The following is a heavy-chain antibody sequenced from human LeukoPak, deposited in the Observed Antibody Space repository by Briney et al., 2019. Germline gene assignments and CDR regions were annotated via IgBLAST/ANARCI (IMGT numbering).Heavy chain of an antibody. J-gene: IGHJ6*02. CDR3: ARDGQSQMTTVTMANYYYYGMDV. D-gene: IGHD4-17*01. CDR1: GGTFSSYA. V-gene: IGHV1-69*04. Sequence: ASVKVSCKASGGTFSSYAISWVRQAPGQGLEWMGRIIPILGIANYAQKFQGRVTITADKSTSTAYMELSSLRSEDTAVYHCARDGQSQMTTVTMANYYYYGMDVWGQGTTVTVSS. CDR2: IIPILGIA.